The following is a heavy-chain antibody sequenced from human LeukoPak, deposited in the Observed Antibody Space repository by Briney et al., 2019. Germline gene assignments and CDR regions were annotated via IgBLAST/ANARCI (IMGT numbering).Heavy chain of an antibody. D-gene: IGHD3-10*01. CDR1: GGSISSYY. CDR2: IYFTGST. CDR3: ARLRGVYYYDMDV. J-gene: IGHJ6*03. Sequence: SETLSLTCTVSGGSISSYYWTWIRRPPGKGLEWIGYIYFTGSTNYNPSLKTRVTISLDTSKNQFSLKLSSVTAADTAVYYCARLRGVYYYDMDVWGKGTTVTVSS. V-gene: IGHV4-59*01.